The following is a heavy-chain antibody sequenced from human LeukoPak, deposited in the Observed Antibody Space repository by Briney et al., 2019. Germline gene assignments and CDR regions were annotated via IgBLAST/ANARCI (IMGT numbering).Heavy chain of an antibody. CDR1: GFTLSTYA. J-gene: IGHJ4*02. D-gene: IGHD2-2*03. Sequence: PGGSLRLSCAASGFTLSTYAMNWVRQAPGKGLEWVSAISGSGDTTYYTDSVKGRFTISRDNSKNTLYLQMNSLRAEDTAIYYCARDLGSYFDYWGQGTLVTVPS. CDR2: ISGSGDTT. V-gene: IGHV3-23*01. CDR3: ARDLGSYFDY.